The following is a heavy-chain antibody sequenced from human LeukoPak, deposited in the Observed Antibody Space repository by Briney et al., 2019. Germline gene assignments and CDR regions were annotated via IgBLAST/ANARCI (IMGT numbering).Heavy chain of an antibody. CDR2: IRSKCYGGTT. J-gene: IGHJ5*02. CDR3: TRDRSIAVAGTSYNWFDP. V-gene: IGHV3-49*03. CDR1: GFTFGDYA. D-gene: IGHD6-19*01. Sequence: PGGSLRLSCTASGFTFGDYAMSWFRQAPGEGLEWVGFIRSKCYGGTTEYAASVKGRFTISRDDSKSIAYLQMNSLKTEDTAVYYCTRDRSIAVAGTSYNWFDPWGQGTLVTVSS.